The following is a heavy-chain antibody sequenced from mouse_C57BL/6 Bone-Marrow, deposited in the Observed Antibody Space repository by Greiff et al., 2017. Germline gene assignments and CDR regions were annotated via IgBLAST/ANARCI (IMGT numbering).Heavy chain of an antibody. Sequence: VQLQESGPGLVQPSQSLSITCTVSGFSLTSYGVHWVRQSPGKGLEWLGVIWSGGSTDYNAAFISRLGISKDNSKSQVFFKMNSLQADVTAIYYCARIDYYAMDYWGQGTSVTVSS. CDR3: ARIDYYAMDY. V-gene: IGHV2-2*01. CDR2: IWSGGST. CDR1: GFSLTSYG. J-gene: IGHJ4*01.